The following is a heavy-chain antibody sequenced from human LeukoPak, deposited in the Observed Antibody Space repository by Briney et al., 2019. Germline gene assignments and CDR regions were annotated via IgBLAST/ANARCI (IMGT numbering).Heavy chain of an antibody. CDR3: ARGGLLWFGELKLEYNWFDP. CDR1: GGSFSGYY. D-gene: IGHD3-10*01. CDR2: INHSGST. V-gene: IGHV4-34*01. J-gene: IGHJ5*02. Sequence: PSETLSLTCAVYGGSFSGYYWSWIRQPPGKGLEWIGEINHSGSTNYNPSLKSRVTISVDTSKNQFSLKLSSVTAADTAVYYCARGGLLWFGELKLEYNWFDPWGQGTLVTVSS.